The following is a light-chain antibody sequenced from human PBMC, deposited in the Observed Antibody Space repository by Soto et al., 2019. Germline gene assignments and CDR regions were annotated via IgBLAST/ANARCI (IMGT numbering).Light chain of an antibody. J-gene: IGLJ1*01. CDR3: CSYAGSSTYV. CDR2: EVS. V-gene: IGLV2-23*02. Sequence: QSVLTQPASVSGSPGQSITISCTGTSSDVGSYNLVSCYQQHPGKAPKLMIYEVSKRPSGVSNRFSGSKSGNTASLTISGLQAEDEDDYYCCSYAGSSTYVFGTGTKVPVL. CDR1: SSDVGSYNL.